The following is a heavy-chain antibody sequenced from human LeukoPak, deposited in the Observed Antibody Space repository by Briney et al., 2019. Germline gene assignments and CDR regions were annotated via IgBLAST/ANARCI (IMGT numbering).Heavy chain of an antibody. V-gene: IGHV1-69*05. Sequence: SVKVSCKASGGTFSSYAISWVRQAPGQGLEWMGGIIPIFGTVNYAQKFQGRVTITTDESTSTAYMELSSLRSEDTAVYYCARDLIGYSSSWSNWFDPWGQGTLVTVSS. CDR2: IIPIFGTV. J-gene: IGHJ5*02. D-gene: IGHD6-13*01. CDR1: GGTFSSYA. CDR3: ARDLIGYSSSWSNWFDP.